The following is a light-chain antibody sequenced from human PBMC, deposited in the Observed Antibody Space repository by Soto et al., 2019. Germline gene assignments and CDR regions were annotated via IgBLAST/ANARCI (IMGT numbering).Light chain of an antibody. V-gene: IGKV3-15*01. Sequence: EIVMTQSPATLSVSPGERATLSCRASQSVSSNLVWYQQTPGQAPRLLIYGASTRATGIPARFSGSGSGTEFTLTINSLQSEDFAVYYCQQYNNWVTFGGGTKVDIK. J-gene: IGKJ4*01. CDR1: QSVSSN. CDR2: GAS. CDR3: QQYNNWVT.